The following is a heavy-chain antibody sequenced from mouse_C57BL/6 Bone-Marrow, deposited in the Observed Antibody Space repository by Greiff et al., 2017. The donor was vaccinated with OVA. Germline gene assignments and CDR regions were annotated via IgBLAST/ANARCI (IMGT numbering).Heavy chain of an antibody. D-gene: IGHD2-1*01. Sequence: EVQRVESGGDLVKPGGSLKLSCAASGFTFSSYGMSWVRPTPDTRLEWVATLSSGGSYTSYPDSVKGRFTISRDNAKNTLYLQMSSLKSEDTAMYYCARQDYGNYDYFDYWGQGTTLTVSS. CDR3: ARQDYGNYDYFDY. CDR2: LSSGGSYT. V-gene: IGHV5-6*01. CDR1: GFTFSSYG. J-gene: IGHJ2*01.